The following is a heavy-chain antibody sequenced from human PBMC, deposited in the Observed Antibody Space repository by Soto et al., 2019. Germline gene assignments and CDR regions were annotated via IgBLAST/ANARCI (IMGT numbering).Heavy chain of an antibody. D-gene: IGHD1-26*01. V-gene: IGHV3-23*01. CDR1: GFTFGSHT. CDR3: ARDGVGDTVFFGYLDY. CDR2: IDGRGTRT. J-gene: IGHJ4*02. Sequence: SLRLSCEASGFTFGSHTMSLVRQAPGKGLEWVSSIDGRGTRTFYADALKGRFVISRDNFKNTLYLQMDSLRSEDTAVYYCARDGVGDTVFFGYLDYWSQGALVTV.